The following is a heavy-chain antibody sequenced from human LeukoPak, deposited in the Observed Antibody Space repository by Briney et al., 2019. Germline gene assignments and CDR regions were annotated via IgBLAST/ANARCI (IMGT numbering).Heavy chain of an antibody. J-gene: IGHJ4*02. D-gene: IGHD1-14*01. V-gene: IGHV3-48*02. Sequence: GGSLRLSCVGSGFTFSADSMNWVRQAPDKGLEWISYISRSGSTTYSGDSVKGRSTISRDNAKNSVFLQLNSLRDEDTAVYFCARDRPGKYYFDSWGQGALVIVSS. CDR3: ARDRPGKYYFDS. CDR2: ISRSGSTT. CDR1: GFTFSADS.